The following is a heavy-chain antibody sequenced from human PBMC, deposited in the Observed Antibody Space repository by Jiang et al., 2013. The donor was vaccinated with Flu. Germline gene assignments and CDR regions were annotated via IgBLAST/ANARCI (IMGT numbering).Heavy chain of an antibody. CDR1: GYTFTSYY. CDR3: ARATYYYDSSGYRDNHAHFDY. CDR2: INPSGGST. V-gene: IGHV1-46*03. Sequence: SGAEVKKPGASVKVSCKASGYTFTSYYMHWVRQAPGQGLEWMGIINPSGGSTSYAQKFQGRVTMTRDTSTSTVYMELSSLRSEDTAVYYCARATYYYDSSGYRDNHAHFDYWGQGTLVTVSS. J-gene: IGHJ4*02. D-gene: IGHD3-22*01.